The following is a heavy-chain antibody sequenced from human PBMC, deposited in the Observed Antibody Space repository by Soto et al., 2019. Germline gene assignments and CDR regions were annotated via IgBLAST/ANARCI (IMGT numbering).Heavy chain of an antibody. CDR3: ARAHTSGSSWYWGTGLGAMDV. CDR1: GGSISSGGYY. CDR2: IYYSGST. J-gene: IGHJ6*02. Sequence: QVQLQESGPGLVKPSQTLSLTCTVSGGSISSGGYYWSWIRQHPGKGLEWIGYIYYSGSTYYNPSLKSRVTISVDTSKNQFSLKLSSVTAADTAVYYCARAHTSGSSWYWGTGLGAMDVWGQGTTVTVSS. V-gene: IGHV4-31*03. D-gene: IGHD6-13*01.